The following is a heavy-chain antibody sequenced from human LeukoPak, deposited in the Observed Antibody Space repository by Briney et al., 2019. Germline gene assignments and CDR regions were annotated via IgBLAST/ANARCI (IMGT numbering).Heavy chain of an antibody. V-gene: IGHV4-59*01. D-gene: IGHD4-11*01. CDR2: IYYSGST. CDR1: GGSISSYY. J-gene: IGHJ6*03. Sequence: MPSETLSLTCTVSGGSISSYYWSWIRQPPGKGLEWIGYIYYSGSTNYNPSLKSRVTISVDTSKNQFSLKLSSVTAADTAVYYCARYSNYGDYYYYYMDVWGKGTTVTVSS. CDR3: ARYSNYGDYYYYYMDV.